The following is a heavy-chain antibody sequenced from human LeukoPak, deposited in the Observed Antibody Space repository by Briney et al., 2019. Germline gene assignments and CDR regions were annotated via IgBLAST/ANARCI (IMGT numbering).Heavy chain of an antibody. J-gene: IGHJ4*03. Sequence: GGSLRLSCAASGFTFSIYSMNWVRQAPGKGLEWVASINQGESMIWYVDSVKGRFTISRDNANNLLFLQMNYMRVEDTAVYYCAKLLRDVTIYDFWGHGDLVTVSS. V-gene: IGHV3-7*01. CDR3: AKLLRDVTIYDF. CDR2: INQGESMI. CDR1: GFTFSIYS. D-gene: IGHD5-24*01.